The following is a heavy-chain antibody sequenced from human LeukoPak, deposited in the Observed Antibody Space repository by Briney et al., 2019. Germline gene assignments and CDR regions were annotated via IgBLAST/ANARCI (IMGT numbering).Heavy chain of an antibody. CDR1: GFIFSDYH. D-gene: IGHD6-25*01. Sequence: GGSLRLSCAASGFIFSDYHLNWIRQAPGKGLEWISNISINTNSVYYGDSVRGRFTISKDNSKNLLYLEMQDLRAEDTAVYYCAREFRAAFDFWGQGTPVTVSP. J-gene: IGHJ4*02. CDR2: ISINTNSV. CDR3: AREFRAAFDF. V-gene: IGHV3-11*01.